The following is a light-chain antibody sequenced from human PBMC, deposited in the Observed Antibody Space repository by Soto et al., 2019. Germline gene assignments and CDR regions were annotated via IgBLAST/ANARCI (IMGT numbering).Light chain of an antibody. CDR3: QQSLSTPPT. Sequence: DIPMTQSPSSLAASVGDTVTITCRASQSVSSYLNWYQQKPGKAPKLLIYTASTLQSGVPSRFSGSGSGTDFTLTITTLQPEDFAAYYCQQSLSTPPTFGQGTKVEIK. V-gene: IGKV1-39*01. CDR2: TAS. J-gene: IGKJ1*01. CDR1: QSVSSY.